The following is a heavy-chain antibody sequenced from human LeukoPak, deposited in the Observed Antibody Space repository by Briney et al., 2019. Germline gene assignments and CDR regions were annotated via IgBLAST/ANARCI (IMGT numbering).Heavy chain of an antibody. CDR2: VSGTGDST. CDR1: GFTFNNYV. CDR3: AKASREYSSTRYY. J-gene: IGHJ4*02. V-gene: IGHV3-23*01. D-gene: IGHD6-13*01. Sequence: GGSLRLSCAASGFTFNNYVMSWVRQAPGKGLEWVSSVSGTGDSTYYADSVKGRFTISRDNFKNRLYLQMNSLRDDDTAVYYCAKASREYSSTRYYWGQGTLVTVSS.